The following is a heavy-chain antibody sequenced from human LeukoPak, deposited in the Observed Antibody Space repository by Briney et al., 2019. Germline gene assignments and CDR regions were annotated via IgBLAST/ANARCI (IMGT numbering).Heavy chain of an antibody. Sequence: ASVKVSCKVSGYTLTELSMHWVRQAPGKGLEWMGGFDPEDGETIYAQKFQGRVTTTEDTSTDTAYMELSSLRSEDTAVYYCATDKKGHYYDSSGSWSLDYWGQGTLVTVSS. CDR2: FDPEDGET. CDR1: GYTLTELS. J-gene: IGHJ4*02. D-gene: IGHD3-22*01. CDR3: ATDKKGHYYDSSGSWSLDY. V-gene: IGHV1-24*01.